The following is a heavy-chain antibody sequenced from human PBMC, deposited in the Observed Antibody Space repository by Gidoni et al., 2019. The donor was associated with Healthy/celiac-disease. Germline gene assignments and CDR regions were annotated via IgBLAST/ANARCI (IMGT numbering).Heavy chain of an antibody. D-gene: IGHD3-22*01. CDR3: ARGGDSSGYHPRFDY. V-gene: IGHV3-21*01. CDR2: ISSSSSYI. CDR1: VFTFRSYS. Sequence: EVQLVESGGGLVKPGGSLRLPCAASVFTFRSYSMNWVRQAPGTGLEWVSSISSSSSYIYYADSVKGRFTISRDNAKNSLYLQMNSLRAEDTAVYYCARGGDSSGYHPRFDYWGQGTLVTVSS. J-gene: IGHJ4*02.